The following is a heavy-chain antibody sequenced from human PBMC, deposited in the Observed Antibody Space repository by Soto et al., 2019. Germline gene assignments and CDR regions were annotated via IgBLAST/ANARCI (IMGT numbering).Heavy chain of an antibody. Sequence: QVQLVESGGGVVQPGRSLRLSCAASGFMFSNHGMHWVRQAAGTGLEWVAVIWSDGNNRYYADSVKGRFTISRDNSNHTVYLQMNMLRTEDTAVYYCVRGDNWNDEASDYRGEGTLVTVSS. CDR2: IWSDGNNR. CDR3: VRGDNWNDEASDY. J-gene: IGHJ4*02. V-gene: IGHV3-33*01. D-gene: IGHD1-1*01. CDR1: GFMFSNHG.